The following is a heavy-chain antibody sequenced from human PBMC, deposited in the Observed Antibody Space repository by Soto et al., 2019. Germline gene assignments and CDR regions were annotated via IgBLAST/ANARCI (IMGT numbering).Heavy chain of an antibody. CDR1: GFTFTNYW. J-gene: IGHJ4*02. CDR2: IGGDGST. CDR3: ARDGGSADIDFGY. V-gene: IGHV3-74*01. Sequence: EVQLMESGGGLVQPGGSLRLSCAASGFTFTNYWTHWVRQAPGKGLVWVSCIGGDGSTTYADSVKGRFTLSIDNAKNTVYLQMNSLRAEDTAMYYCARDGGSADIDFGYWGQGTLVTVSS. D-gene: IGHD2-15*01.